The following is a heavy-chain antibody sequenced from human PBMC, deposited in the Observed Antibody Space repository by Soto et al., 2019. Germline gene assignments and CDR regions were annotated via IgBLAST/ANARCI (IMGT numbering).Heavy chain of an antibody. CDR1: GGTFSSYA. J-gene: IGHJ6*02. CDR3: ARDEYCISTSCYGMDV. D-gene: IGHD2-2*01. Sequence: QVQLVQSGAEVKKPGSSVKVSCKASGGTFSSYAISWVRQAPGQGLEWMGGIIPSFGTANYAQKFQGRVTITADESTSTAYMELSSLRSEDTAVYYCARDEYCISTSCYGMDVWGQGTTVTVSS. CDR2: IIPSFGTA. V-gene: IGHV1-69*12.